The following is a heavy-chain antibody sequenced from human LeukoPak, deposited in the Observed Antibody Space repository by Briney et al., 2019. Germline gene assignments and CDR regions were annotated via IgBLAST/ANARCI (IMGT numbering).Heavy chain of an antibody. CDR2: IIPIFGTA. Sequence: ASVKVSCKASGGTFSSYAISWVRQAPGQGLEWMGGIIPIFGTANYAQKFQGRVTMTTDTSTSTAYMELRSLRSDDTAVYYCAREAALDVWGKGTTVTVSS. V-gene: IGHV1-69*05. D-gene: IGHD6-6*01. CDR1: GGTFSSYA. CDR3: AREAALDV. J-gene: IGHJ6*04.